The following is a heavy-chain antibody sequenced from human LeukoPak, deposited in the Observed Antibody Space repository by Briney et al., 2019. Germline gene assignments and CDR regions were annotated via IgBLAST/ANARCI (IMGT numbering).Heavy chain of an antibody. CDR2: IKQDGSEK. J-gene: IGHJ4*02. CDR1: GSTFSSYW. CDR3: ASLPLGQSAMVRNDY. D-gene: IGHD5-18*01. V-gene: IGHV3-7*01. Sequence: GGSRRLSCAASGSTFSSYWMSWVRQAPGKGLEWVANIKQDGSEKYYVDSVKGRFTISRDNAKNSLYLQMNSLRAEDTAVYYCASLPLGQSAMVRNDYWGQGTLVTVSS.